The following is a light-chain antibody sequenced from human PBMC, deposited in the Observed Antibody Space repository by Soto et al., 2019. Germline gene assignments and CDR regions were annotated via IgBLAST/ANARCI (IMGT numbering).Light chain of an antibody. CDR3: SSYRSGSTLV. J-gene: IGLJ3*02. Sequence: QSALTQPASVSGSPGRSITISCTGTSSDVGGSNYVSWYQQHPGKAPKLMIYDVLNRPSGISNRFSGSKSGNTASLTIFGRQTEDEADYYFSSYRSGSTLVFGGGTKVTVL. CDR2: DVL. CDR1: SSDVGGSNY. V-gene: IGLV2-14*03.